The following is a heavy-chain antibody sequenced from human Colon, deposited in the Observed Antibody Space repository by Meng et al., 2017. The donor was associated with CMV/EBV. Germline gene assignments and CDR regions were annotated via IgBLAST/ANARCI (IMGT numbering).Heavy chain of an antibody. CDR1: GFTFSSYA. CDR2: ISGSGGST. J-gene: IGHJ6*02. D-gene: IGHD2-8*01. V-gene: IGHV3-23*01. Sequence: GESLKISCAASGFTFSSYAMSWVRQAPGKGLEWVSAISGSGGSTYYADSVKGRFTIYRDNSKNTLYLQMNSLRAEDTAVYCCAKDSYCTNGVCYTSYYYYGMDVWGQGTTVTVSS. CDR3: AKDSYCTNGVCYTSYYYYGMDV.